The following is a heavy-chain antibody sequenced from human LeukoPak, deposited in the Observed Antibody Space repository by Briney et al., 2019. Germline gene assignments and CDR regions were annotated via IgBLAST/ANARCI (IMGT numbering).Heavy chain of an antibody. CDR1: GYSFTSYW. J-gene: IGHJ6*03. D-gene: IGHD6-13*01. Sequence: GESLKISCKGSGYSFTSYWIGWVRQMPGKGLEWMGIIYPGDSDTRYSPSFQGQVTITADKSINTAYLEWSSLKASDTAIYYCARQGAAGKYYYYMDVWGTGTTVTVSS. CDR2: IYPGDSDT. V-gene: IGHV5-51*01. CDR3: ARQGAAGKYYYYMDV.